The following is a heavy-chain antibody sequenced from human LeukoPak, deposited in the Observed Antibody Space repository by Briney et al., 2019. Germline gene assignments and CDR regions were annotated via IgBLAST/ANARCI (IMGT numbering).Heavy chain of an antibody. CDR1: GFTFSSYG. V-gene: IGHV3-33*01. J-gene: IGHJ4*02. CDR2: IWYGGSNK. Sequence: GGSLRLSCAASGFTFSSYGMHWVRQAPGKGLEWVAVIWYGGSNKYYADSVKGRFTISRDNSKDTLYLQMNSLRAEDTAVYYCARDPESYYFDYWGQGTLVTVSS. CDR3: ARDPESYYFDY.